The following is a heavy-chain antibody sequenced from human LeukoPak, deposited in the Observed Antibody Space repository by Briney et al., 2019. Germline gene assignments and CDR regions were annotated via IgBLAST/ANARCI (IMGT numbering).Heavy chain of an antibody. Sequence: PGGSLRLSCAASGFTFSNDWLNWVRQAPGKGLEWVSGISGSGSKTHYADSVKGRFTISRDNSKNTLYLQMNSLRGEDTAVYYCAKSDNDILTGLDQWGQGTLVTVSS. CDR2: ISGSGSKT. V-gene: IGHV3-23*01. CDR3: AKSDNDILTGLDQ. J-gene: IGHJ4*02. CDR1: GFTFSNDW. D-gene: IGHD3-9*01.